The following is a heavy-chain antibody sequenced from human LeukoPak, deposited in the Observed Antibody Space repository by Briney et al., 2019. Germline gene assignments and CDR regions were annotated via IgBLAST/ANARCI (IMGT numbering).Heavy chain of an antibody. CDR1: GFTFRTYD. J-gene: IGHJ3*02. D-gene: IGHD1-14*01. Sequence: QPGGSLRLSCAASGFTFRTYDMHWVRQVPGEGLEWVSTIGTTADTFYPGSVKGRFTISRDNAKNSFYLHMSNLGAGNTAVYYCARETNAYASEEPDAFDIWGQGTLVTVSS. CDR3: ARETNAYASEEPDAFDI. CDR2: IGTTADT. V-gene: IGHV3-13*01.